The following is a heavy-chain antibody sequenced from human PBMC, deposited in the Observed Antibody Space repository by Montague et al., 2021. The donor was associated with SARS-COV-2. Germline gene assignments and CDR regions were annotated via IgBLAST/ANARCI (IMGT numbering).Heavy chain of an antibody. D-gene: IGHD3-9*01. CDR1: AGSINSDNYY. V-gene: IGHV4-39*01. CDR3: ARQRGILTGYYGSFDH. CDR2: IYYNGRT. Sequence: SETLSLTCTVSAGSINSDNYYWGWIRQPPGQGLEWIGTIYYNGRTYYNPSLKSRVTISLDTPKNQFSLMLSSVSVADTAVFYCARQRGILTGYYGSFDHWGQGTLVSVSS. J-gene: IGHJ4*02.